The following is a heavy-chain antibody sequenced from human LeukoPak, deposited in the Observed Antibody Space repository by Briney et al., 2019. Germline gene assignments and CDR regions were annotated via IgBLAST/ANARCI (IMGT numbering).Heavy chain of an antibody. CDR2: INPSGGST. CDR1: GYTFTSYY. CDR3: ARDWLYGGNSEGFDY. J-gene: IGHJ4*02. V-gene: IGHV1-46*01. Sequence: GASVKVSCKASGYTFTSYYMHWVRQAPGQGLEWMGIINPSGGSTSYAQKFQGRVTMTRDTSTSTVYMEQSSLRSEDTAVYYCARDWLYGGNSEGFDYWGQGTLVTVSS. D-gene: IGHD4-23*01.